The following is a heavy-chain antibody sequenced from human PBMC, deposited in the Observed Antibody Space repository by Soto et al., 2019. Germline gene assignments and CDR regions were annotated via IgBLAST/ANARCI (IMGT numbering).Heavy chain of an antibody. J-gene: IGHJ6*03. D-gene: IGHD6-6*01. V-gene: IGHV1-24*01. CDR2: FDPEDGET. CDR3: ATLSGSSSETYYYYYLDV. Sequence: GASVEVCCKVSGYTLTELSMQWVRQATEKGLEWMGGFDPEDGETIYAQKFQGRVTMTEDTSTDTAYMELSSLRSEDTAVYYCATLSGSSSETYYYYYLDVWGKGTTVTVSS. CDR1: GYTLTELS.